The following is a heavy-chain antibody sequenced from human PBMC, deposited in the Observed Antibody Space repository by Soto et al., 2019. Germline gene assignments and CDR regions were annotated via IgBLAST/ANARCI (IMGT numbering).Heavy chain of an antibody. CDR1: GVNLRNYW. Sequence: HPGGSLRLSCTAFGVNLRNYWIHWVRQAPWKGLVWVSRINSGGINIKYADSVKGRFTISRDNARNTLYLQMDSLRVEDTAVYYGVTYTWNYDISSCDSWGRGTLVTVSS. V-gene: IGHV3-74*03. CDR3: VTYTWNYDISSCDS. D-gene: IGHD3-9*01. J-gene: IGHJ4*02. CDR2: INSGGINI.